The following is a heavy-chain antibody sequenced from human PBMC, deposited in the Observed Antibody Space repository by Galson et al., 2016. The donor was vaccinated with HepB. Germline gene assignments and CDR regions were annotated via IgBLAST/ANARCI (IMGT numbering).Heavy chain of an antibody. Sequence: SLRLSCAASGFLFSGSAMHWVRQAPGKGLEWVGRIRNKANNYTTTHRESVKGRFAISRDDSKNMAYLQMNSLKTEATGVYFCTTDALDRWGQGTLVTVSS. V-gene: IGHV3-73*01. D-gene: IGHD2-2*01. CDR1: GFLFSGSA. J-gene: IGHJ5*02. CDR3: TTDALDR. CDR2: IRNKANNYTT.